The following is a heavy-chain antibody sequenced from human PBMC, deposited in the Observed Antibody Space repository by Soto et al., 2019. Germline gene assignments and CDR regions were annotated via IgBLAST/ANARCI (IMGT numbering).Heavy chain of an antibody. CDR2: IVVGSGNT. CDR1: GFTFTSSA. J-gene: IGHJ4*02. Sequence: SVKVSCKASGFTFTSSAMQWVRQARGQRLEWIGWIVVGSGNTNYAQKFQERVTITRDMSTSTAYMELSSLRSEDTAVYYCAAADYYGSGSYIVWGQGTLVTVSS. V-gene: IGHV1-58*02. CDR3: AAADYYGSGSYIV. D-gene: IGHD3-10*01.